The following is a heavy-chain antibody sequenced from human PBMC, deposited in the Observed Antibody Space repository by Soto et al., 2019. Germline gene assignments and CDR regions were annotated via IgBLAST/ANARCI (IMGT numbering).Heavy chain of an antibody. D-gene: IGHD1-26*01. Sequence: GWSLRLACASSVFIFTRNAMRWVRQAPGKGLEWLAHITGSAALTYHADSVKGRFTISRDTSKNTVYLQMNSLRDEDTAIYYCAGRIVPSSWTLDIWGQGTMVTVSS. CDR2: ITGSAALT. CDR1: VFIFTRNA. CDR3: AGRIVPSSWTLDI. J-gene: IGHJ3*02. V-gene: IGHV3-23*01.